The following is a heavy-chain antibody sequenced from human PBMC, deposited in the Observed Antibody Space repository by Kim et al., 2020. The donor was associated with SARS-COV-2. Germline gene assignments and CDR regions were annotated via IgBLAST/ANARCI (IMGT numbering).Heavy chain of an antibody. CDR2: IWYDGSNN. D-gene: IGHD3-3*01. V-gene: IGHV3-33*01. CDR3: ARDGAYITIFGVDYYYYG. CDR1: GFTFSSYG. J-gene: IGHJ6*01. Sequence: GGSLRLSCAASGFTFSSYGMHWVRQAPGKGLERVAVIWYDGSNNYYADPVKGRFTISRDNSKNTLYLQMNSLRAEDTAVYYCARDGAYITIFGVDYYYYG.